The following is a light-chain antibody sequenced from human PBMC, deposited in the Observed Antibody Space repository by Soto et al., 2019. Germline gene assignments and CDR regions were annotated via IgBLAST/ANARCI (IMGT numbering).Light chain of an antibody. CDR2: DVN. CDR1: SSDVGGYNY. Sequence: QSVLAQPASVSGSPGQSITISCTGTSSDVGGYNYVSWYQHHPGKAPKLMMYDVNNRPSGVSNRFSGSKSGNTASLIISGLQAEDEADYYCSSYTSSSTYVFGTGTKVTVL. J-gene: IGLJ1*01. V-gene: IGLV2-14*03. CDR3: SSYTSSSTYV.